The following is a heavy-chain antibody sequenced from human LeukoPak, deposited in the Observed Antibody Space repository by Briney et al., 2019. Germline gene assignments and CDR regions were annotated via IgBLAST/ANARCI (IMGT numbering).Heavy chain of an antibody. J-gene: IGHJ4*02. CDR2: ISAYNGNT. V-gene: IGHV1-18*01. D-gene: IGHD6-19*01. CDR3: AKAAYVAVAGTGDYFDY. Sequence: GASVKVSCKASGYTFTSYGISWVRQAPGQGLEWMGWISAYNGNTNYAQKLQGRVTMTTDTSTSTAYMELRSLRSDDTAVYYCAKAAYVAVAGTGDYFDYWGQGTLVTVSS. CDR1: GYTFTSYG.